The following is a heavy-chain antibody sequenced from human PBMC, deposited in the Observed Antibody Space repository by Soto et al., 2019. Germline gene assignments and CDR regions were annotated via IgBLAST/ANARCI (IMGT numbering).Heavy chain of an antibody. CDR1: GFTFSSYE. CDR2: ISSSGSTI. Sequence: PGGSLRLSCAASGFTFSSYEMNWVRQAPGKGLEWVSYISSSGSTIYYADSVKGRFTTSRDNAKNSLYLQMNSLRAEDTAVYYCARVVPRYDILTDSHFDYWGKGT. V-gene: IGHV3-48*03. D-gene: IGHD3-9*01. CDR3: ARVVPRYDILTDSHFDY. J-gene: IGHJ4*02.